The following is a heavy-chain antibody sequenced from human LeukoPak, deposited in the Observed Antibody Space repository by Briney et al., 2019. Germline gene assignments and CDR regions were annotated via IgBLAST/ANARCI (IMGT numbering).Heavy chain of an antibody. D-gene: IGHD3-22*01. CDR1: GGSFSGYY. CDR3: ARVRRGYDSSGYSYGMDV. V-gene: IGHV4-34*01. Sequence: PSETLSLTCAVYGGSFSGYYWSWIRQPPGKGLEWIGEINHSGSTNYNPSLKSRITISVDTSKNQFSLKLSSVTAADTAVYYCARVRRGYDSSGYSYGMDVWGQGTTVTVSS. CDR2: INHSGST. J-gene: IGHJ6*02.